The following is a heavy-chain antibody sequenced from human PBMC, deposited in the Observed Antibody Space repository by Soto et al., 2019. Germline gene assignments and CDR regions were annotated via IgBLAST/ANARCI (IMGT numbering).Heavy chain of an antibody. CDR3: ARALPNYYDSSGYFGAFDY. J-gene: IGHJ4*02. V-gene: IGHV3-30-3*01. Sequence: QVQLVESGGGVVQPGRSLRLSCAASGFTFSSYAMHWVRRAPGKGLEWVAVISYDGSNKYYADSVKGRFTISRDNSKNTLYLQMNSLRAEDTAVYYCARALPNYYDSSGYFGAFDYWGQGTLVTVSS. CDR1: GFTFSSYA. D-gene: IGHD3-22*01. CDR2: ISYDGSNK.